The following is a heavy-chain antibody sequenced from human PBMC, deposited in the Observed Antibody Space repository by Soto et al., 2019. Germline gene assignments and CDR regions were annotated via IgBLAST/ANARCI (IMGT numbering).Heavy chain of an antibody. J-gene: IGHJ6*03. Sequence: GGSLRLSCAASGFTFSNAWMSWVRQAPGKGLEWVGRIKSKTDGGTTDYAAPVKGRFTISRDNAKNSLYLQMNNLSPEDTALYYCARTKSSEGTAPGWETFYFYYFDVWGKGTSVTVSS. CDR2: IKSKTDGGTT. CDR1: GFTFSNAW. D-gene: IGHD1-26*01. CDR3: ARTKSSEGTAPGWETFYFYYFDV. V-gene: IGHV3-15*01.